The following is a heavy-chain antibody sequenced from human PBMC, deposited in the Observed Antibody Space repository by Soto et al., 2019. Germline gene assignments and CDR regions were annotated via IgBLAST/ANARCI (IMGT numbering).Heavy chain of an antibody. V-gene: IGHV4-4*02. CDR1: GGSISSSNW. CDR2: IYHSGST. Sequence: QVQLQESGPGLVKPSGTLSLTCAVSGGSISSSNWWSWVRQPPGKGLEWIGEIYHSGSTNYNPSLKSRATISVDKSKKQFSLKLSSVTAADTAVYYCARVGYSYGRGYYYGMDVWGQGTTVTVSS. CDR3: ARVGYSYGRGYYYGMDV. J-gene: IGHJ6*02. D-gene: IGHD5-18*01.